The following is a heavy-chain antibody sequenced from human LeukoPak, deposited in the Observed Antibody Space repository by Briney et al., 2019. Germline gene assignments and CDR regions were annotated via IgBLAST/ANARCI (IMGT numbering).Heavy chain of an antibody. CDR2: IWYDGSNK. CDR1: GFTFSSYG. CDR3: ATSSSSRYYFDY. J-gene: IGHJ4*02. D-gene: IGHD6-13*01. V-gene: IGHV3-33*01. Sequence: GGSLRLSCAASGFTFSSYGMHWVRQAPGKGLEWVAVIWYDGSNKYYADSVKGRFTISRDNSKNTLYLQMNSLRAEDTAVYYCATSSSSRYYFDYWGQGTLVTVSS.